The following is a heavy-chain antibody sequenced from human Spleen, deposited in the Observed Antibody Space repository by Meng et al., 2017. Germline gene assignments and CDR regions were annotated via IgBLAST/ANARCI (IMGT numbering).Heavy chain of an antibody. J-gene: IGHJ3*02. D-gene: IGHD2-8*02. CDR3: ARGSDISNAGTWWDDAFDI. CDR1: GFTFTNYG. CDR2: ISNNGDT. Sequence: GGSLRPSCRTSGFTFTNYGMSWVRQAPGKGLEWVATISNNGDTHYADSMMGRFIISRDNSKNTLYMQVSSLRAEDTAMYYCARGSDISNAGTWWDDAFDIWGPGTMVTVSS. V-gene: IGHV3-23*01.